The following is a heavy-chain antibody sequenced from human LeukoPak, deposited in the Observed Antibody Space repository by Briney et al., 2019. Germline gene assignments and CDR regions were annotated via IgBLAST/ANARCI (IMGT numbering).Heavy chain of an antibody. D-gene: IGHD2-15*01. CDR1: GFTFNIYA. CDR3: ARVASGTVTTVWYLDY. J-gene: IGHJ4*02. CDR2: VTSVGDNK. V-gene: IGHV3-23*01. Sequence: HPGGSLRLSCAASGFTFNIYAWSWVRQAPGKGLEWVSSVTSVGDNKYYADSVKGRFTVSRDDSKNTVFLQMDSLRGEDTAVYYCARVASGTVTTVWYLDYWGQGSLVTVSS.